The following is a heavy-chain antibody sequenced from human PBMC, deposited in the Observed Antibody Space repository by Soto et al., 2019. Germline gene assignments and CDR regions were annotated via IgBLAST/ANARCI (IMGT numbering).Heavy chain of an antibody. D-gene: IGHD2-8*02. CDR1: GFSLANYP. J-gene: IGHJ4*02. CDR2: ISPRGETI. V-gene: IGHV3-48*02. CDR3: AKGPHTNVYWPYYFDS. Sequence: PGGSLRLSCAASGFSLANYPMNWVRQTPGKGLEWVSYISPRGETIYYTESVQGRFTISRDNARNSMSLQMNSLRDEDTALYYCAKGPHTNVYWPYYFDSWGQGVPVTVSS.